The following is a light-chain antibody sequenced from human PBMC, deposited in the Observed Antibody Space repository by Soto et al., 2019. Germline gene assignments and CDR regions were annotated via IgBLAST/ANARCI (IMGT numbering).Light chain of an antibody. Sequence: QSALTQPASVSGSPGQSITISCTGTSSDVGGYNYVSWYQQHPGKAPKLMIYDVSNRPSGVSNRFSGSKSGNTASLTISGVQAEDDADYYCSSYTSSSTPLYVFGTGTKVTVL. CDR2: DVS. CDR3: SSYTSSSTPLYV. CDR1: SSDVGGYNY. V-gene: IGLV2-14*01. J-gene: IGLJ1*01.